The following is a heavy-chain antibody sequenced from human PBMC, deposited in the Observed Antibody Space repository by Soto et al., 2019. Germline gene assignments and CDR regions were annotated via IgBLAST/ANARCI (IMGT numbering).Heavy chain of an antibody. CDR2: INPNSGGT. V-gene: IGHV1-2*02. D-gene: IGHD2-15*01. CDR3: ARLYCHAGRCHPDT. CDR1: GYTFTGYY. J-gene: IGHJ5*02. Sequence: QVHLVQSGAEVKKPGASVKVSCKASGYTFTGYYVQWVRQAPGQGLEWVGWINPNSGGTNSAQKLQGRVTMTRDTSITTAYMDLRRRGSDYTAVYDCARLYCHAGRCHPDTWGQGTLVTVSA.